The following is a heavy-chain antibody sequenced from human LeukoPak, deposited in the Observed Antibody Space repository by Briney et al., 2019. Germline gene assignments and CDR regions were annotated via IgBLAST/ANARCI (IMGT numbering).Heavy chain of an antibody. V-gene: IGHV1-2*06. CDR1: GYTFTVYY. D-gene: IGHD4-11*01. CDR3: ARTSAVTTASSYDY. Sequence: ASVKVSCKASGYTFTVYYMHWVRQAPGQGLEWMGRINPNSGGTNYAQKFQGRVAMTRDTSISTAYMELSRLRSDDTAVYYCARTSAVTTASSYDYWGQGTLVTVSS. J-gene: IGHJ4*02. CDR2: INPNSGGT.